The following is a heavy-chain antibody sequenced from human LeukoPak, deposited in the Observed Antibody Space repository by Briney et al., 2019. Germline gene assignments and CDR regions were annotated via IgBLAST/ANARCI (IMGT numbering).Heavy chain of an antibody. CDR1: GITFSNYG. J-gene: IGHJ4*02. V-gene: IGHV3-30*18. CDR2: ISYDGSNK. Sequence: GGSLRLSCAASGITFSNYGMHWVRQAPGKGLEWVAVISYDGSNKYYADSVKGRFTISRDNSKNTLYLQMNSLRAEDTAVYYCAKDLWDYYGSGSTFDYWGQGTLVTVSS. D-gene: IGHD3-10*01. CDR3: AKDLWDYYGSGSTFDY.